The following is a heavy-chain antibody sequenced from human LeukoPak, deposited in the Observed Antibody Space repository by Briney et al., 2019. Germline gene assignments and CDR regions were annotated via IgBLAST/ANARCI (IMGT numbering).Heavy chain of an antibody. V-gene: IGHV4-39*01. D-gene: IGHD3-10*01. J-gene: IGHJ5*02. CDR3: ARLSYGNGRVNWFDP. CDR2: TKYGAST. CDR1: GGSISSSINY. Sequence: SSETLSLTCTVSGGSISSSINYWAWIRQPPGKGLEWIATTKYGASTFYNPSLRSRVTISVDTSKNQFSLKVNSVTAADTAVYYCARLSYGNGRVNWFDPWGQGNLVTVSS.